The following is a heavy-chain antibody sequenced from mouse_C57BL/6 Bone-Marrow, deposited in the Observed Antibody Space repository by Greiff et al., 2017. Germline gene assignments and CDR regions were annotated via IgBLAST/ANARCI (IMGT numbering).Heavy chain of an antibody. Sequence: QVQLKQSGAELVRPGASVTLSCKASGYTFTDYEMHWVKQTPVHGLEWIRAIDPETGGTAYNQKFKGKAILTADKSSSTAYMELRSLTSEDSAVYYCTRADYEYAWFAYWGQGTLVTVSA. CDR2: IDPETGGT. CDR3: TRADYEYAWFAY. CDR1: GYTFTDYE. J-gene: IGHJ3*01. V-gene: IGHV1-15*01. D-gene: IGHD2-4*01.